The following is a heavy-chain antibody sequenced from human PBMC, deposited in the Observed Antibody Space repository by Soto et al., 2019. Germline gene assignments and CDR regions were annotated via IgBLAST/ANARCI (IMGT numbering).Heavy chain of an antibody. J-gene: IGHJ6*02. CDR2: IYSGGST. Sequence: EVQLVESGGGLVQPGGSLRLSCAASGFTVSSNYMSWVRQAPGKGLEWVSVIYSGGSTYYADSVKGRFTISRDNSKNTLYLQMNSLRAEDTAVYYCARDGARGSYGMDVWGQGTTVTVSS. CDR3: ARDGARGSYGMDV. CDR1: GFTVSSNY. D-gene: IGHD1-26*01. V-gene: IGHV3-66*01.